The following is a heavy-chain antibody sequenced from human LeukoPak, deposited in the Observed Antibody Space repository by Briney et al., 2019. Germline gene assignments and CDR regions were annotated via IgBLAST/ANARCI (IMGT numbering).Heavy chain of an antibody. V-gene: IGHV3-20*04. CDR2: INWNGGST. Sequence: PGGSLRLSCAASGFTFSSYWMSWVRQAPGKGLEWVSGINWNGGSTGYADSVKCRFTISRDNAKNSLYLQMNSLRAEDTALYYCARGQRGTYYYDSSGYYYFDYWGQGTLVTVSS. D-gene: IGHD3-22*01. CDR1: GFTFSSYW. CDR3: ARGQRGTYYYDSSGYYYFDY. J-gene: IGHJ4*02.